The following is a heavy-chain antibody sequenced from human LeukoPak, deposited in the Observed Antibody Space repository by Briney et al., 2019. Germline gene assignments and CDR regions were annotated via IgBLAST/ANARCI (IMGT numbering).Heavy chain of an antibody. J-gene: IGHJ4*02. CDR2: ISSSSNYI. D-gene: IGHD6-13*01. V-gene: IGHV3-21*01. Sequence: PGGSLRLSCAASGFTFSSYSMNWVRQAPGKGLEWVSSISSSSNYIYYADSVKGRFTISRDNAKNSLYLQMNSLRAEDTAVYYCARVSSTPALLPAAEDYWGQGTLVTVSS. CDR3: ARVSSTPALLPAAEDY. CDR1: GFTFSSYS.